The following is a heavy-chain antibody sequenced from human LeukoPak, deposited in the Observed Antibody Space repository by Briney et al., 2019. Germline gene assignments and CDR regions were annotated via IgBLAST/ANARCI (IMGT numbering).Heavy chain of an antibody. D-gene: IGHD7-27*01. CDR1: GGSISSYY. Sequence: SETLSLTCTVSGGSISSYYWSWIRQPPGKGLEWIGYIYYTGNTNYNPSFESRVTISVDTSKNQFALRLSSVTAADTAVYYCAREGTGERHFDYWGRGTLVTVSS. CDR3: AREGTGERHFDY. J-gene: IGHJ4*02. CDR2: IYYTGNT. V-gene: IGHV4-59*01.